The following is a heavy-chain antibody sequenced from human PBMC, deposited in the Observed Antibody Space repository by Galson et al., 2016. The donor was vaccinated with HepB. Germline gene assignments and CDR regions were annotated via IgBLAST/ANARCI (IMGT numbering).Heavy chain of an antibody. J-gene: IGHJ4*02. CDR1: GFTFDDYT. D-gene: IGHD6-13*01. CDR2: ITWDGVSP. Sequence: SLRLSCAASGFTFDDYTMHWVRQAPGKGLEWVSLITWDGVSPYYADSVKGRFTISRDNSKNSLYLQMNSLRTEDTALYYCAKGSYTRSWYDFDFWGQGTLVTVSS. V-gene: IGHV3-43*01. CDR3: AKGSYTRSWYDFDF.